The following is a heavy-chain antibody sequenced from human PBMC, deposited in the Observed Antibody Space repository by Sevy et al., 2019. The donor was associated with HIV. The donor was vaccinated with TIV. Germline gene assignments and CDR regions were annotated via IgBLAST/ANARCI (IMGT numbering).Heavy chain of an antibody. J-gene: IGHJ3*02. Sequence: GGSLRLSCAASGFTFSDYYMSWIRQAPGKGLEWVSYISSSGSTMYYADSVKGRFTISRDNAKNSLYLQMNSLRAEDTAVYYCARDFTMILTGVDAFDIWGQGTMVTVSS. CDR2: ISSSGSTM. CDR1: GFTFSDYY. CDR3: ARDFTMILTGVDAFDI. D-gene: IGHD3-22*01. V-gene: IGHV3-11*01.